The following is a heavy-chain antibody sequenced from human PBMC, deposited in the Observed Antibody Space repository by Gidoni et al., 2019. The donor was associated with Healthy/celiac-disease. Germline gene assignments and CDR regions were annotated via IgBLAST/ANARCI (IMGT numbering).Heavy chain of an antibody. J-gene: IGHJ4*02. Sequence: QVTLTESGPALVKPTESLPLTCTVSGLSFSNARMGVSWIRQPPGKALEWLAHIFSNDEKSYSTSLKSRLTISEDASKSQVVLTMTNMDPVDTATDYCARISPPAIHVNYYFDYWGQGTLVTVSS. CDR1: GLSFSNARMG. CDR3: ARISPPAIHVNYYFDY. V-gene: IGHV2-26*01. CDR2: IFSNDEK.